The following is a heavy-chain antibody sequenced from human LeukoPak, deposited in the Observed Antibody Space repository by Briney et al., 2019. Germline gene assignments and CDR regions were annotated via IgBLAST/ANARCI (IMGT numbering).Heavy chain of an antibody. Sequence: SETLSLTCTVSGGSISSYYWSWIRQPPGKGLEWIGYIYYSGSTNYNPSLKSRVTISVDTSKNQFSLKLSSVTAADTAVYYCARPMVRGVIRNAFDIWGQGTMVTVSS. V-gene: IGHV4-59*12. CDR3: ARPMVRGVIRNAFDI. D-gene: IGHD3-10*01. CDR1: GGSISSYY. J-gene: IGHJ3*02. CDR2: IYYSGST.